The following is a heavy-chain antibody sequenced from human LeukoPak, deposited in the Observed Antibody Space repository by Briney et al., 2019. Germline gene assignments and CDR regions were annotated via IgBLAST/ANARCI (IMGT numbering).Heavy chain of an antibody. J-gene: IGHJ3*02. Sequence: ASVKVSCKVSRYTLTELSMHWVRQAPGKGLEWMGGFDPEDGETIYAQKFQGRVTMTEDTSTDTAYMELSSLRSEDTAVYYCAVAYCGGDCSPGRAFDIWGQGTMVTVFS. CDR2: FDPEDGET. CDR3: AVAYCGGDCSPGRAFDI. V-gene: IGHV1-24*01. CDR1: RYTLTELS. D-gene: IGHD2-21*02.